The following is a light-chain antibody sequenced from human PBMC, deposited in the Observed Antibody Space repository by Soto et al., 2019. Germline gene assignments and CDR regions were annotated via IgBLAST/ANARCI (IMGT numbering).Light chain of an antibody. J-gene: IGKJ5*01. V-gene: IGKV3D-15*01. CDR2: GAS. CDR3: QQLNSYPIT. Sequence: MMMTQSPATLSVSPGERVTLSCRTSHSVNSHVAWYQQKPGQAPRLLIYGASTRPTGIPDRFSGSGSGTDFTLTISSLQPEDFATYYCQQLNSYPITFGQGTRLEIK. CDR1: HSVNSH.